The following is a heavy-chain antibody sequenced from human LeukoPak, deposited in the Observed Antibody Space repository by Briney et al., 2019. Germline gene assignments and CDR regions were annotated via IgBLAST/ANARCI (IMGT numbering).Heavy chain of an antibody. CDR3: AREANWGSVWFDY. V-gene: IGHV4-59*12. D-gene: IGHD7-27*01. J-gene: IGHJ5*01. CDR2: IYYSGST. Sequence: SETLSLTCTVSGGSISSYYWSWIRQPPGKGLEWIGYIYYSGSTNYNPSLKSRVTISVDTSKNQFSLRLSSVTAADTAVYYCAREANWGSVWFDYWGQGTLVTVSS. CDR1: GGSISSYY.